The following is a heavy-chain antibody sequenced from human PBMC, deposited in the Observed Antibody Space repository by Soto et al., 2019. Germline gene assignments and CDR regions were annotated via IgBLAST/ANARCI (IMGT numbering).Heavy chain of an antibody. D-gene: IGHD3-9*01. J-gene: IGHJ3*02. CDR1: GYTFTSYA. V-gene: IGHV1-3*01. CDR2: INAGNGNT. CDR3: ARDGRYFDGLQTETDDAFDI. Sequence: QVQLVQSGAEVKKPGASVKVSCKASGYTFTSYAMHWVRQAPGQRLEWMGWINAGNGNTKYSQKFQGRVNITRDTSASTAYMELSSLRSEDTAVYYCARDGRYFDGLQTETDDAFDIWGQGTMVTVSS.